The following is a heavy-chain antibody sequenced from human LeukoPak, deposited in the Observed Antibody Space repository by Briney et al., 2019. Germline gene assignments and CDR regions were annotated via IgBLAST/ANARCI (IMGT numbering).Heavy chain of an antibody. CDR3: ARARDFPIDC. D-gene: IGHD2/OR15-2a*01. CDR1: GGSISSGGYY. CDR2: IYYSGST. J-gene: IGHJ4*02. Sequence: SETLSLTCTVSGGSISSGGYYWSWIRQHPGKGLEWIGYIYYSGSTYYNPSLKSRVTISVDTSKNQFSLKLSSVTAADTAVYYCARARDFPIDCWGQGTLVTVSS. V-gene: IGHV4-31*03.